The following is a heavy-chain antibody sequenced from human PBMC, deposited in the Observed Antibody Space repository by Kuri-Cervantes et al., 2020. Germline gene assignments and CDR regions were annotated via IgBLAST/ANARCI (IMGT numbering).Heavy chain of an antibody. D-gene: IGHD1-26*01. CDR2: IYYSGST. V-gene: IGHV4-39*01. J-gene: IGHJ4*02. CDR1: GGSISSSSYY. Sequence: SETLSLTCTVSGGSISSSSYYWGWIRQPPGKGLEWIGSIYYSGSTYYNPSLKSRVTISVDTSKNQFSLKLSSVTAADTAVYHCARPLNRNGGSLNYWGQGTLVTVYS. CDR3: ARPLNRNGGSLNY.